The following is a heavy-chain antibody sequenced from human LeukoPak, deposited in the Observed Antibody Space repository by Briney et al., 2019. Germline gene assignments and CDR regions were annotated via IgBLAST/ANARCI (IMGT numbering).Heavy chain of an antibody. J-gene: IGHJ4*02. CDR1: GGSISSFY. CDR2: IYYSGST. CDR3: ARHTGPLDY. D-gene: IGHD4-11*01. V-gene: IGHV4-59*08. Sequence: PSETLSLTCTVSGGSISSFYWSWIRQPPGKGLQWIGYIYYSGSTNYNPSLKSRVTISVDTSKNQFSLKLSSVTAADTAVYYCARHTGPLDYWGQGTLVTVSS.